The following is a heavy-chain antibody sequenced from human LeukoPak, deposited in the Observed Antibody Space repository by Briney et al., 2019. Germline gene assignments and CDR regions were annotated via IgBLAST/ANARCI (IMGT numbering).Heavy chain of an antibody. CDR2: IYYSGST. V-gene: IGHV4-59*01. Sequence: SETLSLTCSVSGGSISSYYWSWIRQPPGKGLEWIGYIYYSGSTHYNPSLKSRVTISVDTSKNQFSLKLSSVTAADTAVYYCARDGYGDGMDYWGQGTLVTVSS. D-gene: IGHD2-21*02. CDR3: ARDGYGDGMDY. CDR1: GGSISSYY. J-gene: IGHJ4*02.